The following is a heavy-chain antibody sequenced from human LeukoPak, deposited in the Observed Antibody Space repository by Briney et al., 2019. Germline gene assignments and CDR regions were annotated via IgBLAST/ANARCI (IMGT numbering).Heavy chain of an antibody. Sequence: GGSLRLSCPASGFTFRTYWVYWVRQAPGKGLVWVSRINSDGSSTSYADSVKGRFTISRDNAKNTLYLQMNSLRAEDTAVYYCAKGGGSGNYPQYYFDYWGQGAPVTVSS. J-gene: IGHJ4*02. CDR2: INSDGSST. D-gene: IGHD1-26*01. V-gene: IGHV3-74*01. CDR3: AKGGGSGNYPQYYFDY. CDR1: GFTFRTYW.